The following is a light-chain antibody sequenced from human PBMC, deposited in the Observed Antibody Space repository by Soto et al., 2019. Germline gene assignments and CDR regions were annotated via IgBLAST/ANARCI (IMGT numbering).Light chain of an antibody. J-gene: IGKJ1*01. CDR2: KAS. CDR1: QTLSSW. V-gene: IGKV1-5*03. CDR3: QHYNSYSHA. Sequence: DIQMTQSPSTLSGSVGDRVTITCRASQTLSSWLAWYQQTPGKAPTLLIYKASTLKSGAPSSFSGSGSGTEFTLTNSSLQPDDFATYYFQHYNSYSHALGQGT.